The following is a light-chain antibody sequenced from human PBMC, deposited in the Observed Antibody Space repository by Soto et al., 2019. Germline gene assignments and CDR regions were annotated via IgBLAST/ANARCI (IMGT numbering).Light chain of an antibody. V-gene: IGKV3-15*01. CDR3: QQYNKWPRT. CDR2: GAS. CDR1: QSVSSY. J-gene: IGKJ1*01. Sequence: EIVMTQSPATLSVSPGERATLSCRASQSVSSYLAWYQQKLGQAPRLLIYGASTRATGIPARFSGSGSGTEFTLTISSLQSEDFAVYYCQQYNKWPRTFGQGTKVDIK.